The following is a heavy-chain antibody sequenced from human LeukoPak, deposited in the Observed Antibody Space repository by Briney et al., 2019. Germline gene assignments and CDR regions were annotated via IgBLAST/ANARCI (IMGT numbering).Heavy chain of an antibody. Sequence: SQTLSLTCAVYGGSISGNYWSWIRQPPGKGLEWIGEINYSGITNYNPSLKSRVTISVDTSRNQFSLKLSSVTAADTAVYYCARVGGDIVVVPAARRPAPYFDYWGQGNLVTVSS. CDR2: INYSGIT. D-gene: IGHD2-2*01. J-gene: IGHJ4*02. CDR3: ARVGGDIVVVPAARRPAPYFDY. CDR1: GGSISGNY. V-gene: IGHV4-34*01.